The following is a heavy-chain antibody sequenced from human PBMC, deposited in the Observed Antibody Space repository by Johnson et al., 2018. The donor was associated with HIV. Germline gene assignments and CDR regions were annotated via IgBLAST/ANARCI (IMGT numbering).Heavy chain of an antibody. J-gene: IGHJ3*02. D-gene: IGHD3-10*01. Sequence: QVQLVESGGGVVRPGGSLRLSCAASGFTFNNYGMHWVRQAPGKGLEWVAVIGFEGSNKYYAHSVKGRFTISRDNSKNTLYLQRNSLRAEDTAVYYCAKEGITMEVDIWGQGTMVTVSS. V-gene: IGHV3-33*06. CDR1: GFTFNNYG. CDR2: IGFEGSNK. CDR3: AKEGITMEVDI.